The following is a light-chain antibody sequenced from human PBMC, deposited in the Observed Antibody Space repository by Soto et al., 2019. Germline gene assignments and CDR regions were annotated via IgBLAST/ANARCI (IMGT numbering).Light chain of an antibody. V-gene: IGLV4-69*01. CDR2: LNSDGSH. CDR1: SGHSSYA. CDR3: QTWGTGTVVV. J-gene: IGLJ2*01. Sequence: QSVLTQSPSASASLGASVKLTCTLSSGHSSYAIAWHQQQPEKGPRYLMKLNSDGSHSKGDGIPDRFSGSSSGAERYLTISSLQSEDEADYYCQTWGTGTVVVFGGGTKLT.